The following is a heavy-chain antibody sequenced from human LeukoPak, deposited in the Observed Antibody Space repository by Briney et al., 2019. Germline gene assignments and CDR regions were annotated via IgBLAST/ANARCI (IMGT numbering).Heavy chain of an antibody. CDR3: ARDKVVVGATADF. D-gene: IGHD1-26*01. J-gene: IGHJ4*02. CDR1: GYSISSGYY. CDR2: IFQSGTT. V-gene: IGHV4-38-2*02. Sequence: SETLSLTCTVSGYSISSGYYWGWIRQPPGKGLEWIGSIFQSGTTFYNPSLKSRVTMSVDTSENQFSLKLTSVTAADTAVYYCARDKVVVGATADFWGQGTLVTVSS.